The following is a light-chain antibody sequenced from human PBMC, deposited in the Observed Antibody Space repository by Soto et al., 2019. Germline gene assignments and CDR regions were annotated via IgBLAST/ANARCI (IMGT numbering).Light chain of an antibody. V-gene: IGLV1-47*01. CDR1: SSNIGSNY. CDR2: RNS. CDR3: AAWDDSLSGVV. J-gene: IGLJ2*01. Sequence: QAVVTQPPSASGTPGQRVTISCSGSSSNIGSNYVYWYQQLPGTVPQLLIYRNSERPSGVPDRFSGSKSGTSASLAISGLRSEDEADYYCAAWDDSLSGVVSGGGTKLTVL.